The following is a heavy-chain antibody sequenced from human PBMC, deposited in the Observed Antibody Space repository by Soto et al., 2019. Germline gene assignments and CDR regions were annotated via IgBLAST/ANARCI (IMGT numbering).Heavy chain of an antibody. CDR2: MNPNSGNT. D-gene: IGHD2-8*01. CDR1: GYTFTSYD. Sequence: ASVKVSCKASGYTFTSYDINWVRQATGQGLERMRWMNPNSGNTGYAQKFQGRVTMTRNTSISTAYMELSSLRSEDTAVYYCARRGVDSPTDYWGQGNLVTVCS. J-gene: IGHJ4*02. V-gene: IGHV1-8*01. CDR3: ARRGVDSPTDY.